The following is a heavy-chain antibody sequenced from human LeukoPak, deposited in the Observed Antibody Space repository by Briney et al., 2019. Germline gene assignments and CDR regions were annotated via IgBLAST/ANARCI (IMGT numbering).Heavy chain of an antibody. CDR3: ARDLNADYYGMDV. J-gene: IGHJ6*02. CDR2: ISSSSSTI. CDR1: GFTFSSYS. V-gene: IGHV3-48*04. Sequence: GGSLRLSCAASGFTFSSYSMNWVRQAPGKRLEWVSYISSSSSTIYYADSVKGRFTISRDNAKNSLYLQMNSLRAEDTAVYYCARDLNADYYGMDVWGQGTTVTVSS.